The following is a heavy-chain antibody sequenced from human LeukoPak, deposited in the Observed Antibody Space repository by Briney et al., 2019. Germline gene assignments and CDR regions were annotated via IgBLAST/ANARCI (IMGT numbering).Heavy chain of an antibody. CDR3: AKPYGSGKPRDDAFDI. CDR2: ISSSSSYI. D-gene: IGHD3-10*01. J-gene: IGHJ3*02. V-gene: IGHV3-21*04. Sequence: PGGSLRLSCAASGFTFSSYSMNWVRQAPGKGLEWVSSISSSSSYIYYADSVKGRFTISRDNAKNSLYLQMNSLRAEDTALYYCAKPYGSGKPRDDAFDIWGQGTMVTVSS. CDR1: GFTFSSYS.